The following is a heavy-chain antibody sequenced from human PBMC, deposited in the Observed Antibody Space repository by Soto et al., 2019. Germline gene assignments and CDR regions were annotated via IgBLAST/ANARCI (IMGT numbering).Heavy chain of an antibody. CDR2: IYSGGST. V-gene: IGHV3-53*04. J-gene: IGHJ5*02. D-gene: IGHD3-10*01. Sequence: GGSLRLSCAASGFTVSSNYMSWVRQAPGKGLEWVSVIYSGGSTYYADSVKGRFTISRHNSKNTLYLQMNSLRAEDTAVYYCARVIAGYYGSGTPGGFDPWGQGTLVTVSS. CDR1: GFTVSSNY. CDR3: ARVIAGYYGSGTPGGFDP.